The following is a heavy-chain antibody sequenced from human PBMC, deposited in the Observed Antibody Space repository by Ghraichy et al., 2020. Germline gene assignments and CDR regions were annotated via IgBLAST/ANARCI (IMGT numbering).Heavy chain of an antibody. CDR1: GFTFSSYA. D-gene: IGHD2-15*01. Sequence: GGSLRLSCAASGFTFSSYAMNWVRQAPGKGLEWVSTISGSGDSTYYADSVKGRFTISRDNSKNTLFLQMNSLRAEDTAVYYCVKKYCSGWYNCFDPWGQGTLVTVSS. J-gene: IGHJ5*02. CDR3: VKKYCSGWYNCFDP. CDR2: ISGSGDST. V-gene: IGHV3-23*01.